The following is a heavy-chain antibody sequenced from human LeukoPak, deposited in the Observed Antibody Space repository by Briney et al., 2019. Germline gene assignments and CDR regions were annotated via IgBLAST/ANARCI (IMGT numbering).Heavy chain of an antibody. D-gene: IGHD3-22*01. J-gene: IGHJ2*01. CDR1: GGSISSYY. V-gene: IGHV4-59*01. CDR3: ARDIDSSGYSYWYFDL. Sequence: NPSETLSLTCTVSGGSISSYYWSWIRQPPGKRLEWIGYIYYSGSTNYNPSLKSRVTISVDTSKNQFSLKLSSVTAADTAVYYCARDIDSSGYSYWYFDLWGRGTLVTVSS. CDR2: IYYSGST.